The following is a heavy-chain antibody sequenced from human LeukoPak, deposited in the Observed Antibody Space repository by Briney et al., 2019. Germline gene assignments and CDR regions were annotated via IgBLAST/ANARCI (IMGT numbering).Heavy chain of an antibody. CDR3: ARGGSSSWYRLDY. CDR1: GYTFTGYY. D-gene: IGHD6-13*01. CDR2: INPNSGGT. V-gene: IGHV1-2*02. Sequence: ASVEVSCKASGYTFTGYYMHWVRQAPGQGLEWMGWINPNSGGTNYAQKFQGRVTMTRDTSISTAYMELSRLRSDDTAVYYCARGGSSSWYRLDYWGQGTLVTVSS. J-gene: IGHJ4*02.